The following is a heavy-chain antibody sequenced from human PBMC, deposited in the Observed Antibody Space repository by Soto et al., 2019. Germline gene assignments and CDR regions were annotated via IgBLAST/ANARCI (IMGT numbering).Heavy chain of an antibody. V-gene: IGHV1-69*01. Sequence: QVQLVQSGAEVKKPGSSVKVSCKASGGTFSSYAISWVRQAPGQGLEWMGGIIPIFGTANYAQKFQGRVTITADESTSTADMELSSLKSEDTAVYYCARRYIDGDYFDYWGQGTLVTVSS. J-gene: IGHJ4*02. CDR3: ARRYIDGDYFDY. CDR1: GGTFSSYA. CDR2: IIPIFGTA. D-gene: IGHD3-9*01.